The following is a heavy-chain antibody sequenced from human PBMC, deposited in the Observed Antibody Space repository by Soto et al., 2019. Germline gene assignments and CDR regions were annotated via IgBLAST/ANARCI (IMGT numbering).Heavy chain of an antibody. D-gene: IGHD2-15*01. Sequence: QITLKESGPTLVKPTQTLTLTCTFSGFSLSTSGVGVAWIRQPPGKALEWLALIYWADDKRYRPSLESRPTIRKHTSKYQVVLTMTNLDSVDTATYYCAYLPCSGGSCYWSSFSGMDVWGQGTTVTVSS. CDR2: IYWADDK. J-gene: IGHJ6*02. V-gene: IGHV2-5*02. CDR3: AYLPCSGGSCYWSSFSGMDV. CDR1: GFSLSTSGVG.